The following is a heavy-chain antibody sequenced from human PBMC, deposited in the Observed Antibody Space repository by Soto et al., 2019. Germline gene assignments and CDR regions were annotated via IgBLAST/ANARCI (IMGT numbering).Heavy chain of an antibody. CDR2: FDPEDGET. Sequence: ASVKVSCKVSGYTLTELSMHWVRQAPGKGLEWMGGFDPEDGETIYAQKFQGRVTMTEDTSTDTAYMELSSLRSEDTAVYYCDAIQQRRIWFDTWGQGTLVPVSS. J-gene: IGHJ5*02. CDR3: DAIQQRRIWFDT. CDR1: GYTLTELS. V-gene: IGHV1-24*01.